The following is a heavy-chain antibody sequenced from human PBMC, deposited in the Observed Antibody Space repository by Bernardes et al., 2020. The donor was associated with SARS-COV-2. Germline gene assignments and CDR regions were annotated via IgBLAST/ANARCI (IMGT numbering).Heavy chain of an antibody. V-gene: IGHV4-61*03. J-gene: IGHJ4*02. CDR1: GDSVTSGGYY. D-gene: IGHD5-12*01. Sequence: SETLSLTCTVSGDSVTSGGYYWSWVRQSPGKGLEWVACVHYTGNAKYNPSLKSRVTISVDTSKNLFSLKMASVTAADTAVYYCARGQTMTAVATVRGVYFDSWGQGTLVTVSS. CDR3: ARGQTMTAVATVRGVYFDS. CDR2: VHYTGNA.